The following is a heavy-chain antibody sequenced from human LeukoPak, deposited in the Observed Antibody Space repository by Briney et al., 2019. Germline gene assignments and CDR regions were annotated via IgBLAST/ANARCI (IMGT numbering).Heavy chain of an antibody. D-gene: IGHD2-15*01. J-gene: IGHJ4*02. CDR3: ARQLGYCSDGSCYFDS. CDR1: GFTFRSYA. Sequence: GVSLRLSCAASGFTFRSYAMSWVRQARGKGLEWVSAISTSGGTTYYADSVKGRFTISRDNSKNTLYLQMSSLTAEDTAVYHCARQLGYCSDGSCYFDSWGQGTLVTVSS. V-gene: IGHV3-23*01. CDR2: ISTSGGTT.